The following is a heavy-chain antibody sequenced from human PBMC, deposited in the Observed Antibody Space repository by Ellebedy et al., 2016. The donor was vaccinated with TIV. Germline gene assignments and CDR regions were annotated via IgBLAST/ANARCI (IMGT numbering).Heavy chain of an antibody. D-gene: IGHD6-13*01. CDR1: SGSLTNHF. CDR2: IYYTESA. V-gene: IGHV4-59*11. CDR3: ARVAITAAVGGGYFDL. J-gene: IGHJ2*01. Sequence: MPSETLSLTCSVSSGSLTNHFWSWIRQPPGKGLEWIASIYYTESANYNPSLKSRVTTSVDTSKNQISLTLMTSVSAADTAVYYCARVAITAAVGGGYFDLWGRGTLVTVSS.